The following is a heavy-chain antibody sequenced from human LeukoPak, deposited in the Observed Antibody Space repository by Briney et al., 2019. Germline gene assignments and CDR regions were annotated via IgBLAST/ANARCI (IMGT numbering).Heavy chain of an antibody. CDR3: ARHGGLDKTHAFDX. J-gene: IGHJ3*02. Sequence: SETLSLTCTVSGGSISSGDYYWSWIRQPPGKGLEWIGYIYYSGSTYYNPSLKSRVTISVDTSKNQFSLKLSSVTAADTAVYYCARHGGLDKTHAFDXXXQGTMVTVSS. CDR2: IYYSGST. CDR1: GGSISSGDYY. D-gene: IGHD3-16*01. V-gene: IGHV4-30-4*01.